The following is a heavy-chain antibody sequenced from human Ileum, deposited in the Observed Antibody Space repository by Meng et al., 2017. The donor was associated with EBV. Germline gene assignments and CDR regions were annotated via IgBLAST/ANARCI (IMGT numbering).Heavy chain of an antibody. V-gene: IGHV4-4*02. CDR1: GASVISNNW. J-gene: IGHJ4*02. Sequence: QGQVLEPGTRLVTPSWTLSPTCAVPGASVISNNWCSWVRQPPGKGLELIGEFFHIGSNNNSPSLKSRVTISVNNSKNQFSLSLTSVTAADTAIYYCAKVSLTGTFYDHWGQGILVTVSS. CDR2: FFHIGSN. D-gene: IGHD3-9*01. CDR3: AKVSLTGTFYDH.